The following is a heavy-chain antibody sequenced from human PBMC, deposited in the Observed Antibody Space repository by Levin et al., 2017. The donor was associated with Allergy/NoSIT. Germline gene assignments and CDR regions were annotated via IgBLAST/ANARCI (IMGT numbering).Heavy chain of an antibody. CDR3: ARPYDSGGDGPVGI. CDR2: IYPGDSET. V-gene: IGHV5-51*01. J-gene: IGHJ3*02. D-gene: IGHD2-21*01. CDR1: GYSYSSYW. Sequence: GESLKISCKGSGYSYSSYWIGWVRQMPGKGLEWMGTIYPGDSETRYSPSFQGPVTISADKPIPTAHLQRSRLTASHTATYHCARPYDSGGDGPVGIWGQGTGVSVSS.